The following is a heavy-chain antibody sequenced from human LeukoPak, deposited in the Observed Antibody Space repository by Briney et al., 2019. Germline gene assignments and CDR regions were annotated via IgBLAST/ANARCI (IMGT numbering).Heavy chain of an antibody. CDR2: ISAYNGNT. CDR3: AVQGSSSWLGYYYYYGMDV. CDR1: GYTFTSYG. J-gene: IGHJ6*02. D-gene: IGHD6-13*01. Sequence: ASVKVSCKASGYTFTSYGISWVRQAPGQGLEWMGWISAYNGNTNYAQKLQGRVTMTTDTSTSTAYMELRSLRSDDTAVYYCAVQGSSSWLGYYYYYGMDVWGQGTTVTVSS. V-gene: IGHV1-18*01.